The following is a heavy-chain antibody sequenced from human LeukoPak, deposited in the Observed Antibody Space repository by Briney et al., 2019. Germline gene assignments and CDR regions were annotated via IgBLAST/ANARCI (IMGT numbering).Heavy chain of an antibody. CDR3: ARDVEIVSYYGMDV. J-gene: IGHJ6*02. V-gene: IGHV1-18*01. CDR1: GYSFINYG. CDR2: ITTYTGDT. D-gene: IGHD2-21*01. Sequence: ASVKVSCKASGYSFINYGINWVRQAPGQGLEWMGWITTYTGDTNYAQKFQGRGTMTTDASTSTVYMELRSLRSDDPAVYYCARDVEIVSYYGMDVWGQGTTVTVSS.